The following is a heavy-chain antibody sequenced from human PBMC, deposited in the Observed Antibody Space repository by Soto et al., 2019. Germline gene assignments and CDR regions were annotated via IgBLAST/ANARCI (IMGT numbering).Heavy chain of an antibody. D-gene: IGHD3-10*02. V-gene: IGHV4-30-4*01. CDR3: ARYNFGHDRGDHYAMDG. Sequence: QVQLQESGPGLVKPSLTLSLTCTVSGDSIRSSAYYWSWVRQPPGKGLVRLGYIFHSGSAYYNPSLKSRVNISVDTSKTQFSLKLTSVTAADTAVFYCARYNFGHDRGDHYAMDGWGQGTTVTVSS. CDR1: GDSIRSSAYY. CDR2: IFHSGSA. J-gene: IGHJ6*02.